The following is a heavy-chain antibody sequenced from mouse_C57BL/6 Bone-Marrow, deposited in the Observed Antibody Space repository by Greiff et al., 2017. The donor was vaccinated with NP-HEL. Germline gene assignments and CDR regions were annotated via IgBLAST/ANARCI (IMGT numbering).Heavy chain of an antibody. J-gene: IGHJ1*03. CDR2: ISNLAYSI. CDR1: GFTFSDYG. CDR3: ARRGYGSSSGYFDV. Sequence: EVQLVESGGGLVQPGGSLKLSCAASGFTFSDYGMAWVRQAPRKGPECVAFISNLAYSIYSADTVTGRFTISRENAKNTLYLEMSSLRSEDTAMYYWARRGYGSSSGYFDVWGTGTTVTVSS. V-gene: IGHV5-15*04. D-gene: IGHD1-1*01.